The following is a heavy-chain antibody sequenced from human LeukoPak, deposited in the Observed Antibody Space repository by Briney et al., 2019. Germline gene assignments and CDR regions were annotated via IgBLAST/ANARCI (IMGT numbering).Heavy chain of an antibody. CDR3: AKEFPGIAAAGFDY. V-gene: IGHV3-23*01. J-gene: IGHJ4*02. CDR1: GFTFSTHA. Sequence: GGSLRLSCAASGFTFSTHAMSWVRQAPGKGLEWVSAISGSAGSTYYADSVKGRFTISGDNSKNTLYLQMNSLRAEDTAVYYCAKEFPGIAAAGFDYWGQGTLVTVSS. CDR2: ISGSAGST. D-gene: IGHD6-13*01.